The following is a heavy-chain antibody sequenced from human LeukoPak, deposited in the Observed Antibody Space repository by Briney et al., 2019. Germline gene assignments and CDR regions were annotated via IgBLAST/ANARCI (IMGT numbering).Heavy chain of an antibody. Sequence: GRSLRLSCAASGFTFSRHGMHWVRQAPGKGLEWVAVIGDTGRAKYYADSVEGRFTASRDNFKNTLYLEMNSLRYDDTALYYCAREAAWGNWYFDHWGRGTLVTVSS. CDR3: AREAAWGNWYFDH. CDR1: GFTFSRHG. D-gene: IGHD3-16*01. J-gene: IGHJ2*01. CDR2: IGDTGRAK. V-gene: IGHV3-33*08.